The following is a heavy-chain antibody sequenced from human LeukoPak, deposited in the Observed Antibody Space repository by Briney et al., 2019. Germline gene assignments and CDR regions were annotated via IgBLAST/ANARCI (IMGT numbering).Heavy chain of an antibody. V-gene: IGHV4-38-2*02. CDR3: ARGLCGWYHQSE. Sequence: SETLSLTCTVSGYSISSGYYWGWIRQPPGKGLEWIGSIYHSGSTYYNPSLKSRVTISVDTSKNQFSLKLSSVTAADTAVYYCARGLCGWYHQSEWGQGTLVTVSS. D-gene: IGHD2-15*01. J-gene: IGHJ4*02. CDR1: GYSISSGYY. CDR2: IYHSGST.